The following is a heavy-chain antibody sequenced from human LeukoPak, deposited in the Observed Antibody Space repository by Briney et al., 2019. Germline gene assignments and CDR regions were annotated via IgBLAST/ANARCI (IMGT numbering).Heavy chain of an antibody. J-gene: IGHJ4*02. V-gene: IGHV4-39*07. CDR2: IFYTGKT. CDR3: ARVFDS. Sequence: SETLSLTCTVSGGVVSTSDYYWGWIRQSPGKGLEWIGDIFYTGKTNYNPSLNSRATISLDTSKNQFSLRLTSVTAADTAVYFCARVFDSWGQGKLVTVSS. CDR1: GGVVSTSDYY.